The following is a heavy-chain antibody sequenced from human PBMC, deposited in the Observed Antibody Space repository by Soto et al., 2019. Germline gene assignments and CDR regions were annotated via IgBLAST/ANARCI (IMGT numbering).Heavy chain of an antibody. CDR1: GGSFSGYY. CDR2: INHSGGT. V-gene: IGHV4-34*01. CDR3: ARTVRGQPRFRGYYYMDV. D-gene: IGHD3-10*01. J-gene: IGHJ6*03. Sequence: SETLSLTCAVYGGSFSGYYWSWIRQPPGKGLEWIGEINHSGGTNYNPSLKSRVTISVDTSKNQFSLKLSSVTAADTAVYYCARTVRGQPRFRGYYYMDVWGKGTTVTVSS.